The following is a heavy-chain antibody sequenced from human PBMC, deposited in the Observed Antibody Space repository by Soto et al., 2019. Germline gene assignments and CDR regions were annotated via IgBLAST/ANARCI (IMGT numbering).Heavy chain of an antibody. Sequence: ASVKVSCKASGYTFTSYAMHWVRQAPGQRLEWMGWINAGNGNTKYSQKFQGRVTITRDTSASTAYMELSSLRSEDTAVYYCAREELGYCSSTSCYIRFSLRDYWGQGTLVTVSS. CDR3: AREELGYCSSTSCYIRFSLRDY. CDR2: INAGNGNT. CDR1: GYTFTSYA. V-gene: IGHV1-3*01. J-gene: IGHJ4*02. D-gene: IGHD2-2*02.